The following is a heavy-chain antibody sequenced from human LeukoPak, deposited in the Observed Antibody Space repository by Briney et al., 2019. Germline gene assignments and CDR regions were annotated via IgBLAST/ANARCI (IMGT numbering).Heavy chain of an antibody. J-gene: IGHJ5*02. V-gene: IGHV1-24*01. Sequence: ASVKVSCKVSGYTLTELSMHWVRQAPGKGLEWMGGFDPEDGETIYAQKLQGRVTMTEDTSTDTAYMELSSLRSEDTAVYYCASMYYYDSSGLNWFDPWGQGTLVTVSS. CDR2: FDPEDGET. CDR3: ASMYYYDSSGLNWFDP. D-gene: IGHD3-22*01. CDR1: GYTLTELS.